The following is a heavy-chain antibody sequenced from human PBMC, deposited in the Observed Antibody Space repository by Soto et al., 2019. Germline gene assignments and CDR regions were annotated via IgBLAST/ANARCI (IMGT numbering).Heavy chain of an antibody. D-gene: IGHD1-1*01. Sequence: GGSLRLSCSASGFTFDDYAMHWVRQAPGKGLEWVSSISWNSCNIDYADSVKGRFTVSRDNAKNSLYLHMSSLRSEDTALYSCAKDASITTTYLAHWGPGTLVTVSS. CDR1: GFTFDDYA. CDR2: ISWNSCNI. J-gene: IGHJ4*02. V-gene: IGHV3-9*01. CDR3: AKDASITTTYLAH.